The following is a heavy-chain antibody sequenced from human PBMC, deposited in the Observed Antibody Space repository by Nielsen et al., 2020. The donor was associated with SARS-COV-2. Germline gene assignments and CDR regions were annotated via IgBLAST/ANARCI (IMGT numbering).Heavy chain of an antibody. Sequence: SETLSLTCTVSGGSISSGGYYWSWIRQHPGEGLEWIGYIYYSGSTYYNPSLKSRVTLSVDTSKNQFSLKLSSVTAADTAVYYCASGGYSYGYRYGMDVWGQGTTVTVSS. V-gene: IGHV4-31*03. CDR3: ASGGYSYGYRYGMDV. D-gene: IGHD5-18*01. CDR2: IYYSGST. CDR1: GGSISSGGYY. J-gene: IGHJ6*02.